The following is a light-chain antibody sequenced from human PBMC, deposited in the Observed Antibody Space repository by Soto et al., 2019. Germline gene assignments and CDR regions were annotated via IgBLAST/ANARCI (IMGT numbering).Light chain of an antibody. CDR1: QSLTSSY. CDR3: QQRSNWPTIT. CDR2: DAS. V-gene: IGKV3-11*01. J-gene: IGKJ5*01. Sequence: EIVLTQSPGTLSLSPGERATLSCRASQSLTSSYLAWYQQKPGQAPRLLISDASNRATGIPARFSGSGSGTDFTLTISSLEPEDFAVYYCQQRSNWPTITFGQGTRLEIK.